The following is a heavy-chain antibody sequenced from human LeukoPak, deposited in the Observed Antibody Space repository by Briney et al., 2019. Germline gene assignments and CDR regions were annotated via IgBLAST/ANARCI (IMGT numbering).Heavy chain of an antibody. CDR3: ARVRITGTTTAFDY. CDR2: IYYSGST. Sequence: SETLSLTCTVSGGSISSYYWSWIRQPPGKGLEWIGYIYYSGSTNYNPSLKSRVTISVDTSKNQFSLRLSSVTAADTAVYYCARVRITGTTTAFDYWGQGTLVTVSS. V-gene: IGHV4-59*01. CDR1: GGSISSYY. D-gene: IGHD1-7*01. J-gene: IGHJ4*02.